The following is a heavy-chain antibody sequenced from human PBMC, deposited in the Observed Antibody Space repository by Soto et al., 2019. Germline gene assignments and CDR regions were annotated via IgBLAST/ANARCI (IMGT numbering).Heavy chain of an antibody. CDR2: INSDGSST. Sequence: EVQLVEAGGGLVQPGGSLRLSCAASGFTFTSYWMHWVRQGPGKGLEWVSRINSDGSSTAYADSVKSRFTISRDNAKNTLYLQMNSLRDDDTAIYYCAKRELNSTGLRHWGKGTQVSVSS. V-gene: IGHV3-74*01. CDR1: GFTFTSYW. D-gene: IGHD3-9*01. CDR3: AKRELNSTGLRH. J-gene: IGHJ4*02.